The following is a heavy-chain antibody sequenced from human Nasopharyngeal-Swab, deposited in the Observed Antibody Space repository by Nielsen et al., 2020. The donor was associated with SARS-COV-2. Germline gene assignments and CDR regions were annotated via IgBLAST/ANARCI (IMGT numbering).Heavy chain of an antibody. V-gene: IGHV3-15*01. CDR2: IKSKTDGGTT. Sequence: GESLKISCAASGFTFSNAWMSWVRQAPGKGLEWVGRIKSKTDGGTTDYAAPVKGRFTISRDDSKNTLYLQMNSLKTEDTAVYYCTPPLWDFWSGYPDYWGQGTLVTVSS. CDR3: TPPLWDFWSGYPDY. J-gene: IGHJ4*02. CDR1: GFTFSNAW. D-gene: IGHD3-3*01.